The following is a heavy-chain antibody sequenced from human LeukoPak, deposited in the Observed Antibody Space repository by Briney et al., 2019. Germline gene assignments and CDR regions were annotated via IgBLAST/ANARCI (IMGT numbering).Heavy chain of an antibody. J-gene: IGHJ3*02. D-gene: IGHD3-22*01. CDR2: IYYSGST. CDR3: AREGDSSGYSI. CDR1: GGSISSSSYY. V-gene: IGHV4-39*07. Sequence: SETLSLTCTVSGGSISSSSYYWGWIRQPPGKGLEWIGSIYYSGSTYYNPSLKSRVTISVDTSKNQFSLKLSSVTAADTAVYYCAREGDSSGYSIWGQGTMVTVSS.